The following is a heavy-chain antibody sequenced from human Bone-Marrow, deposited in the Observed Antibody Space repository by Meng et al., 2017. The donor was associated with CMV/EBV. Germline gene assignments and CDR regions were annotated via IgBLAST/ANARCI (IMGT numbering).Heavy chain of an antibody. J-gene: IGHJ6*02. CDR1: GYTFTGYY. V-gene: IGHV1-2*02. CDR2: INPNSGGT. D-gene: IGHD6-19*01. CDR3: ATCPPKQWLGTYYYYGMDV. Sequence: ASVKVSCKASGYTFTGYYMHWVRQAPGQGLEWMGWINPNSGGTNYAQKFQGRVTMTRDTSISTAYMELSRLRSDDTAVYYCATCPPKQWLGTYYYYGMDVWGQGTTVTVSS.